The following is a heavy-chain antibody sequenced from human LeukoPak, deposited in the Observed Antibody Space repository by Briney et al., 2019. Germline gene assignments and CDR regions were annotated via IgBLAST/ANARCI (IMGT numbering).Heavy chain of an antibody. CDR3: ARQIPYGSGSYYSAFFDY. D-gene: IGHD3-10*01. V-gene: IGHV6-1*01. Sequence: SQTHSLTCAISGDSVSRNSAAWNWIRQSPSRGLEWLGRTYYRSKWYNDYAVSVKSRITINPDTSKNQFSLQLNSVTAADTAVYYCARQIPYGSGSYYSAFFDYWGQGTLVTVSS. CDR1: GDSVSRNSAA. J-gene: IGHJ4*02. CDR2: TYYRSKWYN.